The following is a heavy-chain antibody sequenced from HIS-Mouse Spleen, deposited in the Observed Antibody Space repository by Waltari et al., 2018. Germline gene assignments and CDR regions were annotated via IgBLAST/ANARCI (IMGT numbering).Heavy chain of an antibody. CDR3: ARVRTGDPSYWYFDL. CDR2: INHSGST. D-gene: IGHD7-27*01. Sequence: QVQLQQWGVGLLKPSETLSLTCAVYGGSFSGYYWRWIRQPPGKGLEWIGEINHSGSTNYNPSLKSRVTISVDTSKNQFSLKLSSVTAADTAVYYCARVRTGDPSYWYFDLWGRGTLVTVSS. V-gene: IGHV4-34*01. CDR1: GGSFSGYY. J-gene: IGHJ2*01.